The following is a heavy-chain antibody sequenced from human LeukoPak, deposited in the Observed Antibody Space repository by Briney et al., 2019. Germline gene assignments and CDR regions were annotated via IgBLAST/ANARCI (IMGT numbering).Heavy chain of an antibody. CDR2: ISHDGSDK. CDR1: GFTFSTYG. CDR3: TKDFGYYYGSGSSYYFDY. J-gene: IGHJ4*02. D-gene: IGHD3-10*01. Sequence: PGGSLRLSCAASGFTFSTYGMHWARQAPGKGLEWVAVISHDGSDKYYADSVKGRFTISRDNSKNTLYLQMNSLRAEDTAVYYCTKDFGYYYGSGSSYYFDYWGQGTLVTVSS. V-gene: IGHV3-30*18.